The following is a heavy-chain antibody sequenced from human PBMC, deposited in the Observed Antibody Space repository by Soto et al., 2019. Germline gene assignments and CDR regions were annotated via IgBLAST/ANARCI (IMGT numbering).Heavy chain of an antibody. CDR2: ISAYNGNT. Sequence: QVQLVQSGAEVKKPGASVKVSCKASGYTFTNYAFSWVRQAPGQGLEWMGWISAYNGNTKYPQKLQGRVTMTTDTSTSTAYMELRSLRSDDTAVYYCARDLAAAGPFDCWGQGTLVTVSS. CDR3: ARDLAAAGPFDC. CDR1: GYTFTNYA. D-gene: IGHD6-13*01. V-gene: IGHV1-18*01. J-gene: IGHJ4*02.